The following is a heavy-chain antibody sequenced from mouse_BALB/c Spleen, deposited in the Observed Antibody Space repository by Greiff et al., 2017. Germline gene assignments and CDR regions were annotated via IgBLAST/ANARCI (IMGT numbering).Heavy chain of an antibody. D-gene: IGHD2-3*01. Sequence: EVKLVESGGGLVQPGGSLRLSCATSGFTFTDYYMSWVRQPPGKALEWLGFIRNKANGYTTEYSASVKGRFTISRDNSQSILYLQMNTLRAEDSATYYCAREGGSDGYSAWFAYWGQGTLVTVSA. CDR1: GFTFTDYY. J-gene: IGHJ3*01. CDR2: IRNKANGYTT. CDR3: AREGGSDGYSAWFAY. V-gene: IGHV7-3*02.